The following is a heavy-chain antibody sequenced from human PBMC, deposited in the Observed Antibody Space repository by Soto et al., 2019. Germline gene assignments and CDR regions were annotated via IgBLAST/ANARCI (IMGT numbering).Heavy chain of an antibody. Sequence: QVQLVESGGGEVQPGRSLRLSCAASGFTFSSYAMHWVRQAPGKGLEWVAVISYDGSNKYYADSVKGRFTISRDNSKNTLYLQMNSLRAEDTAVYYCARSRLRSGYNYWGQGTLVTVSS. V-gene: IGHV3-30-3*01. CDR2: ISYDGSNK. CDR3: ARSRLRSGYNY. D-gene: IGHD3-22*01. CDR1: GFTFSSYA. J-gene: IGHJ4*02.